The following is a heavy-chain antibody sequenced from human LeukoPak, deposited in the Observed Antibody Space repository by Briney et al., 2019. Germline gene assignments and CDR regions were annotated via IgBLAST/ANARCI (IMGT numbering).Heavy chain of an antibody. CDR1: GYTFTSYG. V-gene: IGHV1-18*01. D-gene: IGHD3-16*01. CDR2: INANHGNT. CDR3: ARVGGEYWFDP. J-gene: IGHJ5*02. Sequence: ASVKVSCKASGYTFTSYGITWLRQAPGQGFEWMGWINANHGNTNYTQNLQGRVTMTTDTSITTAYMELSRLRSDDTAVYYCARVGGEYWFDPWGQGTLVTVSS.